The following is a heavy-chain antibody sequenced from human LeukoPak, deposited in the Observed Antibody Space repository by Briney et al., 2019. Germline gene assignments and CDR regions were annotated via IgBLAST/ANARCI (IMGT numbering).Heavy chain of an antibody. D-gene: IGHD4-17*01. V-gene: IGHV3-53*01. Sequence: PGGSLRLSCAASGFTVSPNYMSWVRQAPGKGPEWVSGIYAGGTNTYYRDSVKGRFTISRDNSKNTLYLQMNSLRAEDTAIYYCATGESIMTSVTSPLYYWGQGTLVTVSS. J-gene: IGHJ4*02. CDR1: GFTVSPNY. CDR3: ATGESIMTSVTSPLYY. CDR2: IYAGGTNT.